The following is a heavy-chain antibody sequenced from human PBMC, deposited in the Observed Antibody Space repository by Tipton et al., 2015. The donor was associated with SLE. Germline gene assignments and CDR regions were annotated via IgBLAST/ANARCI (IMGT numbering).Heavy chain of an antibody. J-gene: IGHJ4*02. V-gene: IGHV4-59*12. CDR1: GGSISSYY. CDR2: IYYSGST. Sequence: TLSLTCTVSGGSISSYYWSWIRQPPGKGLEWIGYIYYSGSTNYNPSLKSRVTISVDTSKNQFSLNLSPVTAADTAVYYCAREGSMTTVTYFDYWGQGTLVTVSS. CDR3: AREGSMTTVTYFDY. D-gene: IGHD4-17*01.